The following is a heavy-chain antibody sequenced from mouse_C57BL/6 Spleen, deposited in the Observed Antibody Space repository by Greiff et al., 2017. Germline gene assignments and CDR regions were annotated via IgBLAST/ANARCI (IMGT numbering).Heavy chain of an antibody. CDR2: LYPGDGDT. V-gene: IGHV1-80*01. CDR3: ARNSKGYAMDY. CDR1: GYAFSSSW. D-gene: IGHD2-5*01. J-gene: IGHJ4*01. Sequence: QVQLQQSGAELVKPGASVKISCKASGYAFSSSWMNWVKQRPGKGLEWIGQLYPGDGDTNYNGKFKGKATLTADKSSSTAYMQLSSLTSEDSAVYFCARNSKGYAMDYWGQGASVTVSS.